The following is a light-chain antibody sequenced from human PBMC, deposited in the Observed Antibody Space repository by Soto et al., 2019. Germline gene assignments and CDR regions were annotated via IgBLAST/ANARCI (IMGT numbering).Light chain of an antibody. CDR1: SRDVGGYNY. CDR3: SSYTSSSTPYV. Sequence: QSTLTQPASVSGSPGQSITISCTGTSRDVGGYNYVSRYQQHPGKAPKLMIYDVSNRPSGVSNRFSGSKSGNTASLTISGLQAEDEADYHCSSYTSSSTPYVFGTGTKVTVL. J-gene: IGLJ1*01. CDR2: DVS. V-gene: IGLV2-14*01.